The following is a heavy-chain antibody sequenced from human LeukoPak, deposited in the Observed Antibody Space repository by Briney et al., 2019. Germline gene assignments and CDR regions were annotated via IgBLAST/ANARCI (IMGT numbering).Heavy chain of an antibody. Sequence: GGSLRLSCAASGFTFSSYWMSWVRQAPGKGLECVANIKQDGSEKYYADSVRGRFTLSRDNAKNSLYLQMNSLRGEDTAVYYCATSAARAIESWGQGTLVIVSS. J-gene: IGHJ4*02. V-gene: IGHV3-7*01. CDR2: IKQDGSEK. D-gene: IGHD6-25*01. CDR3: ATSAARAIES. CDR1: GFTFSSYW.